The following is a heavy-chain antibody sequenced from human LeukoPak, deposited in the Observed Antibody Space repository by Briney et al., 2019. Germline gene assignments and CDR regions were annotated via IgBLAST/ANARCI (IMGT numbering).Heavy chain of an antibody. D-gene: IGHD3-9*01. V-gene: IGHV1-2*02. J-gene: IGHJ3*02. CDR3: ARRRYFDWFTPGDAFDI. Sequence: GASVKVSCKASGYTFTGYYMHWVRQAPGQGLEWMGWINPNSGGTNYAQKFQGRVTMTRDTSISTAYMELSRLRSDDTAVYYCARRRYFDWFTPGDAFDIWGQGTMVTVSS. CDR1: GYTFTGYY. CDR2: INPNSGGT.